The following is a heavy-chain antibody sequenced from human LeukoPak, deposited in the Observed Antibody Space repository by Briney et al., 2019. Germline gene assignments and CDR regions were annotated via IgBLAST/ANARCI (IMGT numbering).Heavy chain of an antibody. CDR1: GGSISSGSYY. Sequence: SQTLSLTCNVSGGSISSGSYYWSWIRQPAGKGLEWIGRIYSSGHTNYNPSLKSRVTVSADTSKNQFSLNLSSVTAADTAVYYCARSRGFSYGFNFDYWGQRTLVTVSS. CDR3: ARSRGFSYGFNFDY. CDR2: IYSSGHT. V-gene: IGHV4-61*02. D-gene: IGHD5-18*01. J-gene: IGHJ4*02.